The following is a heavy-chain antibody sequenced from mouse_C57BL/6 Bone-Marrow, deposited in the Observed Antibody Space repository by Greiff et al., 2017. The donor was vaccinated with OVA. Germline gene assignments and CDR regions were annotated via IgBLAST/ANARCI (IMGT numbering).Heavy chain of an antibody. D-gene: IGHD1-1*01. J-gene: IGHJ4*01. V-gene: IGHV5-9*01. CDR3: ARHYYGSSHYYAMDY. CDR2: ISGGGGNT. CDR1: GFTFSSYT. Sequence: EVQLVESGGGLVKPGGSLKLSCAASGFTFSSYTMSWVRQTPEKRLEWVATISGGGGNTYYPDSVKGRFTISRDNAKNTLYLQMSSLRSEDTALYYCARHYYGSSHYYAMDYWGQGTSVTVSS.